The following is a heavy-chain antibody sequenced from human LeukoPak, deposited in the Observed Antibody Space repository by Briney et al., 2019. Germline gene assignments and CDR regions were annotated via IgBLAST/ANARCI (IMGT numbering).Heavy chain of an antibody. CDR1: GGSISSYY. V-gene: IGHV4-59*01. D-gene: IGHD3-22*01. J-gene: IGHJ4*02. CDR3: ARGYDYDSSGYYYGVGGFDY. CDR2: IYYSGST. Sequence: SETLSLTCTVSGGSISSYYWSWIRQPPGKGLEWIGYIYYSGSTNYNPSLKSRVTISVDTSKNQFSLKLSSVTAADTAVYYCARGYDYDSSGYYYGVGGFDYWGQGTLVTVSS.